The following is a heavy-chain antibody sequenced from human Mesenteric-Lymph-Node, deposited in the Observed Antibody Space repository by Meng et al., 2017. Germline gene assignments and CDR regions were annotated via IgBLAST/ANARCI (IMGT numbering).Heavy chain of an antibody. V-gene: IGHV3-30*19. CDR2: IWYDGSNK. D-gene: IGHD3-10*01. Sequence: GESLKISCAASGFTFSSYGMHWVRQAPGKGLEWVAVIWYDGSNKYYADSVKGRFTISRDNSKNTLYLQMNSLRAEDTAVYYCARARVPDNVLLWFGELLNPYYYYGMDVWGQGTTVTVSS. CDR3: ARARVPDNVLLWFGELLNPYYYYGMDV. J-gene: IGHJ6*02. CDR1: GFTFSSYG.